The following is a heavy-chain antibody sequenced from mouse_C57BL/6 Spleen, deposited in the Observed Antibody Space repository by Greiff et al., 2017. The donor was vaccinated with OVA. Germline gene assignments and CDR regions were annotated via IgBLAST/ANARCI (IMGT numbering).Heavy chain of an antibody. CDR3: ARDRDYYGSSPLYFDY. Sequence: EVKVVESGGGLVKPGGSLKLSCAASGFTFSSYAMSWVRQTPEKRLEWVATISDGGSYTYYPDNVKGRFTISRDNAKNNLYLQMSHLKSEDTAMYYCARDRDYYGSSPLYFDYWGQGTTLTVSS. CDR1: GFTFSSYA. V-gene: IGHV5-4*01. D-gene: IGHD1-1*01. J-gene: IGHJ2*01. CDR2: ISDGGSYT.